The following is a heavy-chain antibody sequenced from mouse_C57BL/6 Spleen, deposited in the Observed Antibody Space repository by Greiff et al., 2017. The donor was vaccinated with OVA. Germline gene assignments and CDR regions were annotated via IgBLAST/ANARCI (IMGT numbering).Heavy chain of an antibody. CDR2: IYPGDGDT. CDR3: ARKGSSHWYFDV. CDR1: GYAFSSYW. V-gene: IGHV1-80*01. Sequence: QVQLQQSGAELVKPGASVKISCKASGYAFSSYWMNWVKQRPGKGLEWIGQIYPGDGDTNYNGKFKGKATLTADKSSSTAYMQLSSLTSEDSAVYFCARKGSSHWYFDVWGTVTTVTVSS. D-gene: IGHD1-1*01. J-gene: IGHJ1*03.